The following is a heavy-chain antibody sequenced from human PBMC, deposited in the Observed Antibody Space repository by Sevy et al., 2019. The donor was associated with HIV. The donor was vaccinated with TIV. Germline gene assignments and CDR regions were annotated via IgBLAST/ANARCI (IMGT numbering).Heavy chain of an antibody. CDR3: ATRRGHLSFDY. J-gene: IGHJ4*02. CDR1: DGSFSGYY. V-gene: IGHV4-34*01. CDR2: INHSGST. Sequence: SETLSLTCVVYDGSFSGYYWSWIRQPPGKGLEWIGEINHSGSTNYNPSLKSRVTISADTSKNQFSLKLSSVTAADTAVYYCATRRGHLSFDYWGQGTLVTVSS.